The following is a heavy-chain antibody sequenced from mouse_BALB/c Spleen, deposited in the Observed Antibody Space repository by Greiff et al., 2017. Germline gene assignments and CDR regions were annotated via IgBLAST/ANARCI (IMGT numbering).Heavy chain of an antibody. CDR3: NAITTATAY. CDR1: GFNIKDYY. V-gene: IGHV14-4*02. D-gene: IGHD1-2*01. CDR2: IDPENGDT. J-gene: IGHJ3*01. Sequence: VQLKQSGAELVRSGASVKLSCTASGFNIKDYYMHWVKQRPEQGLEWIGWIDPENGDTEYAPKFQGKATMTADTSSNTAYLQLSSLTSEDTAVYYCNAITTATAYWGQGTLVTVSA.